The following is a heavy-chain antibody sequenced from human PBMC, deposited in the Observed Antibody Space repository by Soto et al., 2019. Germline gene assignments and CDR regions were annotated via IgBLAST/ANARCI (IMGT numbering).Heavy chain of an antibody. Sequence: QVQLQESGPGLVKPSETLSLSCTFSGDSTTTYYWNWIRQPAGKGLEWIGRIYSTGSSNYNPSLESRIAMSVDTSKSQFFLKLTSVTAADTAGYYCAGAAYNYGPVDSGGQGTLVTVSS. CDR1: GDSTTTYY. J-gene: IGHJ4*02. V-gene: IGHV4-4*07. D-gene: IGHD5-18*01. CDR2: IYSTGSS. CDR3: AGAAYNYGPVDS.